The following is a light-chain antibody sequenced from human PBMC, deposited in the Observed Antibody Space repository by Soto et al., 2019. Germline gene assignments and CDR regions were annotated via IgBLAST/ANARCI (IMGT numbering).Light chain of an antibody. V-gene: IGKV3-20*01. CDR2: GAS. Sequence: EIVLTQSPGTLSLSPGERATLSCRASQSVSSSYLAWYQQKPGQAPRLLIYGASSRATGIPDRFSGSGSGTDFTLTLSRLEPEDFAVYYCQQYGSSPRITFGGRTKVEIK. CDR3: QQYGSSPRIT. J-gene: IGKJ4*01. CDR1: QSVSSSY.